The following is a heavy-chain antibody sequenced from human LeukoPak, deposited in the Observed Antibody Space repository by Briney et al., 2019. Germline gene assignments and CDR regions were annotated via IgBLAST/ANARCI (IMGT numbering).Heavy chain of an antibody. D-gene: IGHD3-16*01. J-gene: IGHJ4*02. V-gene: IGHV3-7*01. CDR3: ASWGAGGNS. CDR1: GFTLSTYW. CDR2: INPDGSAK. Sequence: GGSLRLSCEASGFTLSTYWMNWVRQVPGKGLEWVANINPDGSAKRYVDSVKGRFTIARDNADNSLSLQMNSLRAEHTAVYYCASWGAGGNSWGQGALVTVSS.